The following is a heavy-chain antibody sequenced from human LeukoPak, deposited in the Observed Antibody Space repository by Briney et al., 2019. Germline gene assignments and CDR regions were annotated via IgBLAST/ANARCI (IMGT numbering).Heavy chain of an antibody. J-gene: IGHJ4*02. CDR1: GFTFSSYG. CDR3: AKDEAIGSSGPFDY. V-gene: IGHV3-23*01. Sequence: PGGSLRLSCAASGFTFSSYGMSWVRQAPGKGLEWVSAISGSGGSTYYADSVKGRFTISRDNSKNTLYLQMNSLRAEDTAVYYCAKDEAIGSSGPFDYWGQGTLVTVSS. D-gene: IGHD1-26*01. CDR2: ISGSGGST.